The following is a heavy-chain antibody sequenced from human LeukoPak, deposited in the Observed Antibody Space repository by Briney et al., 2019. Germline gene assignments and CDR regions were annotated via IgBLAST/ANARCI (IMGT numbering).Heavy chain of an antibody. Sequence: ASVKVSCKASGYTFTSYDINWVRQAPGQGLEWVGWINPNSGGTNYAQKFQGRVTMTTDTSITTAYTELSRLRFDDTAVYYCARRGQDYWGQGTLVTVSS. CDR2: INPNSGGT. D-gene: IGHD3-10*01. CDR1: GYTFTSYD. J-gene: IGHJ4*02. V-gene: IGHV1-2*02. CDR3: ARRGQDY.